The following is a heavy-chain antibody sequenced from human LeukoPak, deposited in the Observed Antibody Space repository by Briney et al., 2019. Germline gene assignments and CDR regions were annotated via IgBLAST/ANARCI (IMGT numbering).Heavy chain of an antibody. J-gene: IGHJ4*02. CDR1: GFTFSSYA. V-gene: IGHV3-23*01. Sequence: GESLRLSCAASGFTFSSYAMGWVRQAPGKGLEWVSAITASGGNTYYADSAKGRFTISRDNSKNTLYLQVNSLRAEDTAVYYCAKGNGYSYGRYYFDYWGQGTLVTVSS. CDR2: ITASGGNT. CDR3: AKGNGYSYGRYYFDY. D-gene: IGHD5-18*01.